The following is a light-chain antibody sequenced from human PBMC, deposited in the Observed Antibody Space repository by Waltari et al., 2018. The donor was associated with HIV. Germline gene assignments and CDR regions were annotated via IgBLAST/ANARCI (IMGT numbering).Light chain of an antibody. CDR3: QVWDSGSAHVV. CDR1: NIGSKS. V-gene: IGLV3-21*02. CDR2: GDA. Sequence: SYVLTQPPSVSVAPGQTAGIPWGAHNIGSKSAHWYQQKPGQAPVLLVYGDADRPSGIPERFSGSNSENTATLTIGRVEAGDEADYYCQVWDSGSAHVVFGGGTNLAVL. J-gene: IGLJ2*01.